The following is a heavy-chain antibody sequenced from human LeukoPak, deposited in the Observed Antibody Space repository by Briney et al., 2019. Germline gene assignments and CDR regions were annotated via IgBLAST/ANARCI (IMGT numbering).Heavy chain of an antibody. CDR2: IWYDGSNK. J-gene: IGHJ2*01. CDR3: ARDYLDWYFDL. Sequence: GGSLRLSCAASGFTFSTSGMHWVRQAPGKGLEWVAVIWYDGSNKYYADSVKGRFTISRDNSKNTLYLQMNSLRAEDTAVYHCARDYLDWYFDLWGRGTLVTVSS. V-gene: IGHV3-33*01. CDR1: GFTFSTSG.